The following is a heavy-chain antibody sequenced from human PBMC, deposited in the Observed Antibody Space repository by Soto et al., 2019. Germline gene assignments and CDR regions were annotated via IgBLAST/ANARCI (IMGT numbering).Heavy chain of an antibody. CDR3: ARRGVGSSSWFDY. J-gene: IGHJ4*02. V-gene: IGHV4-39*01. D-gene: IGHD6-13*01. Sequence: QLQLQESGPGLVKPSETLSLTCTVSGGSISSSSYYWGWIRQPPGKGLEWIGSIYYSGSTYYNPSLKSRVTISVDTSKNQFSLKLSSVTAADTAVYYCARRGVGSSSWFDYWGQGTLVTVSS. CDR2: IYYSGST. CDR1: GGSISSSSYY.